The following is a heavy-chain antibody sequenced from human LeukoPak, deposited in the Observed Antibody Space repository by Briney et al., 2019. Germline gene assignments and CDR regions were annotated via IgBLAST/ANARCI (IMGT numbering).Heavy chain of an antibody. CDR1: GGSISSYY. D-gene: IGHD1-26*01. J-gene: IGHJ4*02. CDR2: IYYSGST. V-gene: IGHV4-59*01. CDR3: ARQSGTRGYYFDY. Sequence: SETLSLTCTVSGGSISSYYWSWIRQPPGKGLEWIGYIYYSGSTNYNPSLKSRVTISVDTSKNQFSLKLSSVTAADTAVYYCARQSGTRGYYFDYWGQGTLVTVSS.